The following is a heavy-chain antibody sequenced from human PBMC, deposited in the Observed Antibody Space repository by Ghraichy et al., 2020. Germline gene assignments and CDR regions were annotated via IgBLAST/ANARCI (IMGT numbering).Heavy chain of an antibody. CDR2: IYYSGST. V-gene: IGHV4-39*01. Sequence: SQTLSLTCTVSGGSISSSSYYWGWIRQPPGKGLEWIGSIYYSGSTYYNPSLKSRVTISVDTSKNQFSLKLSSVTAADTAVYYCARHVQLWPTRDYFDYWGQGTLVTVSS. D-gene: IGHD5-18*01. CDR3: ARHVQLWPTRDYFDY. J-gene: IGHJ4*02. CDR1: GGSISSSSYY.